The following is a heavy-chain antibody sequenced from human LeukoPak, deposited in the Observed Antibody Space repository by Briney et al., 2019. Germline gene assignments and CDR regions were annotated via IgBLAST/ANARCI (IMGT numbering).Heavy chain of an antibody. J-gene: IGHJ4*02. CDR1: GFTFSSYG. CDR2: IRYDGSNK. CDR3: AKDLIVVVQAAIQAVDY. V-gene: IGHV3-30*02. Sequence: PGGSLRLSCAASGFTFSSYGMHWVRQAPSKGLEWVAFIRYDGSNKYYADSVKGRFTISRDNSKNTLYLQMNSLRAGDTAVYYCAKDLIVVVQAAIQAVDYWGQGTLVTVSS. D-gene: IGHD2-2*01.